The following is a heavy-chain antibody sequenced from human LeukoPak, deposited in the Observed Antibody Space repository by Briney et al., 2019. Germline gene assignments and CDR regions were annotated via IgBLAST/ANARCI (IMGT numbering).Heavy chain of an antibody. CDR2: INAGNGNT. CDR3: ARVLTGAYYYYGMDV. CDR1: GYTFTSYA. V-gene: IGHV1-3*01. J-gene: IGHJ6*02. D-gene: IGHD1-26*01. Sequence: ASVKVSCKASGYTFTSYAMHWVRQAPGQRLEWMGWINAGNGNTKYSQKFQGRVTITRDTSASTAYMELSSLRSEDTAVYYCARVLTGAYYYYGMDVWGQGTTVTASS.